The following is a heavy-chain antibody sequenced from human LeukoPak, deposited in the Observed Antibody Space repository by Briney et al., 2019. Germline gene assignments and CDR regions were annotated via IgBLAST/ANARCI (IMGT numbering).Heavy chain of an antibody. V-gene: IGHV3-48*01. CDR2: ISSGTSYT. J-gene: IGHJ4*02. CDR3: AKDRGYYGSGSYIFDY. D-gene: IGHD3-10*01. Sequence: QPGGSLRLSCAASGFIFSSHSMNWVRQAPGKGLEWVSYISSGTSYTYYADSVKGRFTISRDNSKNTLYLQMNSLRAEDTAVYYCAKDRGYYGSGSYIFDYWGQGTLVTVSS. CDR1: GFIFSSHS.